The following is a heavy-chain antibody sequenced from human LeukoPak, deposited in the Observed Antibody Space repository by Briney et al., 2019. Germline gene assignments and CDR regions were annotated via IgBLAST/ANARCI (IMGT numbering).Heavy chain of an antibody. V-gene: IGHV4-39*07. J-gene: IGHJ5*02. CDR3: ARAYRSSWYANWFDP. Sequence: KTSETLSLTCTVSGGSISSSSYYWGWIRQPPGKGLEWTGSIYYSGSTYYNPSLKSRVTISVDTSKSQFSLKLSSVTAADTAVYFCARAYRSSWYANWFDPWGQGTLVTVSS. D-gene: IGHD6-13*01. CDR2: IYYSGST. CDR1: GGSISSSSYY.